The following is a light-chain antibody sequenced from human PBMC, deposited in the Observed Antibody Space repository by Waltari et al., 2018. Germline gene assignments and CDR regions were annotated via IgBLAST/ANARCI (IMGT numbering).Light chain of an antibody. V-gene: IGKV3-20*01. CDR3: QKYDRLPAT. CDR1: QSVSRF. J-gene: IGKJ1*01. Sequence: EIVLTQSPGTLSLSPGDRGTLSCRASQSVSRFLAWYQQKPGQAPRLRIYGASTRATGIPDRFSGSGSGTDFSLTISRLEPEDFAVYYCQKYDRLPATFGQGTKVEIK. CDR2: GAS.